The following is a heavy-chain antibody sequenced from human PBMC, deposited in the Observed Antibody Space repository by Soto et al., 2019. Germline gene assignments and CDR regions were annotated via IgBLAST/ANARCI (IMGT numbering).Heavy chain of an antibody. V-gene: IGHV1-69*13. J-gene: IGHJ4*02. CDR3: ARRSEYSYGPNPYYFDY. Sequence: SVKVSCKASGGTFSSYAISWVRQAPGQGLEWMGGIIPIFGTANYAQKFQGRVTITADESTSTAYMELSSLRSEDTAVYYCARRSEYSYGPNPYYFDYWGQGTLVTVSS. CDR2: IIPIFGTA. D-gene: IGHD5-18*01. CDR1: GGTFSSYA.